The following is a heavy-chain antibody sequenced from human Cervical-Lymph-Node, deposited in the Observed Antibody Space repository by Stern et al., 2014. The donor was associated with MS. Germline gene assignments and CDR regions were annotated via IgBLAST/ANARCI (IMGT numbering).Heavy chain of an antibody. CDR3: ARGRQQLVRLDAFDI. J-gene: IGHJ3*02. CDR2: INPSGGST. V-gene: IGHV1-46*01. Sequence: QLVQSGAEVKKPGASVKVSCKASGYTFTRYYMNWVRQAPGQGLEWMGIINPSGGSTSYAQKFQGRVTMTRDTSTSTVYMELSSLRSEDTAVYYCARGRQQLVRLDAFDIWGQGTMVTVSS. D-gene: IGHD6-13*01. CDR1: GYTFTRYY.